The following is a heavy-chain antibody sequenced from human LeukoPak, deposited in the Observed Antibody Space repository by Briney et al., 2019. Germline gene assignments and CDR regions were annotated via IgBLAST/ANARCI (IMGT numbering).Heavy chain of an antibody. V-gene: IGHV3-11*01. Sequence: GGSLRLSCDASGYTFSAYYMTWIRQAPGKGLEWLSYITSSGTSTYHTLSVRGPFTLSRENARNSVYLQMKYLRADDTAVYYCSRDVGASTSATFDLWGQGTMVTVSS. CDR3: SRDVGASTSATFDL. D-gene: IGHD1-26*01. J-gene: IGHJ3*01. CDR1: GYTFSAYY. CDR2: ITSSGTST.